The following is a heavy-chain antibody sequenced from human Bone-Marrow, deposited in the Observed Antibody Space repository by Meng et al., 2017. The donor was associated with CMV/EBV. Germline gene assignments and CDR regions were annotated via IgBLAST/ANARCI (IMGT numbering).Heavy chain of an antibody. J-gene: IGHJ4*02. CDR3: ASSITGTPTSPFDY. Sequence: ASGYTFTSYDITWVRQATGQGLEWMGWMNPNSGNTGYAQKFQGRVTMTRNTSISTAYMELSSLRSEDTAVYYCASSITGTPTSPFDYWGQGTLVTVSS. V-gene: IGHV1-8*01. CDR1: GYTFTSYD. D-gene: IGHD1-7*01. CDR2: MNPNSGNT.